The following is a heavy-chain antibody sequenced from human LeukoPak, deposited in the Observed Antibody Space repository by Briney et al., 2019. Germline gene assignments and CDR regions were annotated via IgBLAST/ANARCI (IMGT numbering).Heavy chain of an antibody. V-gene: IGHV1-2*02. J-gene: IGHJ6*03. CDR1: GYTFTGYY. D-gene: IGHD3-3*01. Sequence: ASVKVSCKASGYTFTGYYMNWVRQAPGQGLEWMGWINPNSGGTNYAQKFQGRVTMTRDTSISTAYMELSRLRSDDTAVYYCARLFGVVIMGHYMDVWGKGTTVTVSS. CDR3: ARLFGVVIMGHYMDV. CDR2: INPNSGGT.